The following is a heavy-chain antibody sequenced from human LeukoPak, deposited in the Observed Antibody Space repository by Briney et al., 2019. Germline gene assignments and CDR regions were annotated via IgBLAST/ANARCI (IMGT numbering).Heavy chain of an antibody. CDR3: VATERWLQWDY. V-gene: IGHV4-4*08. Sequence: PSETLSLTCSVSGDSISTYYWSWIRQPPGKGLEWIAFISNSVSTNYNPSLKSRVTISLDTSRKQLSLRLSSVIAADTAVYYCVATERWLQWDYWGQGTLVTVSS. J-gene: IGHJ4*02. CDR1: GDSISTYY. CDR2: ISNSVST. D-gene: IGHD5-24*01.